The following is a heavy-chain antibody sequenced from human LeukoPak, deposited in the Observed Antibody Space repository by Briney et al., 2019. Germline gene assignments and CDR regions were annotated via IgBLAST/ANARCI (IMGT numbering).Heavy chain of an antibody. V-gene: IGHV1-69*06. D-gene: IGHD6-13*01. CDR2: IIPIFGTA. CDR1: GGTFSSYA. J-gene: IGHJ4*02. CDR3: ARSSIIAAAGPYYFDY. Sequence: AASVKVSCKASGGTFSSYAISWVRQAPGQGLEWMGGIIPIFGTANYVQKFQGRVTITADKSTSTAYMELSSLRSEDTAVYYCARSSIIAAAGPYYFDYWGQGTLVTVSS.